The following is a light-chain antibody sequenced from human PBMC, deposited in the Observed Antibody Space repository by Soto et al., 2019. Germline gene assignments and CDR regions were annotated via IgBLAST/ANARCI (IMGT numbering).Light chain of an antibody. Sequence: QAVLTQPASVSGSPGQAITISCTGTSSDVGSYNLVSWYQQHPGKAPKLMIYEGSKRPSGVSNRFSGSKSGNTAPLTISGLQAEAEADYYCCSYAGSSTYVFGTGTKVTVL. CDR2: EGS. V-gene: IGLV2-23*01. CDR1: SSDVGSYNL. J-gene: IGLJ1*01. CDR3: CSYAGSSTYV.